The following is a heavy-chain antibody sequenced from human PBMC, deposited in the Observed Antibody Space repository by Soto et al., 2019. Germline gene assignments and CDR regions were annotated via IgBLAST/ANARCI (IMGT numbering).Heavy chain of an antibody. CDR2: TYSGGST. V-gene: IGHV3-66*01. CDR1: GFTVSSNY. D-gene: IGHD1-1*01. CDR3: AREVERRRLGRNGMDV. J-gene: IGHJ6*02. Sequence: EVQLVESGGGLVQPGGSLRLSCAASGFTVSSNYMSWVRQAPGKGQEWVSVTYSGGSTYYADSVKGRFTISRDNSKNTLYLQMNSLRVEDTAVYYCAREVERRRLGRNGMDVWGQGTTVTVSS.